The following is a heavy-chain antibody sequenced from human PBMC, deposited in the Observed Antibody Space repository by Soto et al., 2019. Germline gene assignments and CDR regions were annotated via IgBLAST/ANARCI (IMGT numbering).Heavy chain of an antibody. V-gene: IGHV3-30*18. CDR1: GFTFSSYG. D-gene: IGHD5-18*01. J-gene: IGHJ6*04. CDR2: ISYDGSNK. CDR3: AKNLQLWVPLRHGSYYSGLDV. Sequence: PGGSLRLSCAASGFTFSSYGMHWVRQAPGKGLEWVAVISYDGSNKYYADSVKGRFTISRDNSKNTLYLQMNSLRAEDTAVYYCAKNLQLWVPLRHGSYYSGLDVWGKGTRVTVSS.